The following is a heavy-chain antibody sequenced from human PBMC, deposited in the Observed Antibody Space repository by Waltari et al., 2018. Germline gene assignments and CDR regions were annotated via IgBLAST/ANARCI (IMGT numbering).Heavy chain of an antibody. V-gene: IGHV3-7*01. CDR2: RKQDGSEI. CDR1: GFSFNNYW. D-gene: IGHD7-27*01. Sequence: EVQLVESGGGLVQPGGSLRLSCAGSGFSFNNYWMSWLRQAPGKGLEWVAHRKQDGSEIYYVDSVKGRFSISRDKAKKSLYLQMNSLRGDDTAVFYCVTWGDLGNFWGQGTLVTVSA. J-gene: IGHJ4*02. CDR3: VTWGDLGNF.